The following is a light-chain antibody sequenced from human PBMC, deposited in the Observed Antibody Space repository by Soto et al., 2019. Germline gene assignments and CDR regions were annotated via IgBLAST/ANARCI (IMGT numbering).Light chain of an antibody. Sequence: VSTQAPGTLSLSLGESPTLSCKASQTVSITSLTWYQQKPRQAPRLLIFGASNRATGIPDRFSGSGSGRDFTLTISGLEPADFAVYYCQQYGSSPLISFGQGTRLEIK. CDR3: QQYGSSPLIS. J-gene: IGKJ5*01. CDR2: GAS. CDR1: QTVSITS. V-gene: IGKV3-20*01.